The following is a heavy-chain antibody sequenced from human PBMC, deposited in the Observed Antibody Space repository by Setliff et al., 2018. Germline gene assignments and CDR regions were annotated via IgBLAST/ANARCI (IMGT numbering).Heavy chain of an antibody. J-gene: IGHJ6*02. Sequence: SETLSLTCTVSNGSINDYFWTWIRQPPGKGLEWIGYISNSGITKYNPALKGRVSISLDTSNNQFSLRLSSVTAADTALYYCARDTRIGDYYYYYGMDVWGQGTTVTVSS. CDR3: ARDTRIGDYYYYYGMDV. D-gene: IGHD2-15*01. CDR1: NGSINDYF. V-gene: IGHV4-59*01. CDR2: ISNSGIT.